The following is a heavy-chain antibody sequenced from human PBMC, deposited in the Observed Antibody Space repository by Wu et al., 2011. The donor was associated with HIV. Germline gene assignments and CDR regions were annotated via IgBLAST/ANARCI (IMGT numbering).Heavy chain of an antibody. V-gene: IGHV1-69*12. D-gene: IGHD3-10*01. CDR1: GGTFRKYA. CDR2: IIPMYDRK. Sequence: QVQLVQSGAEVKKPGSSVKVSCKASGGTFRKYATNWVRQAPGQGLEWLGEIIPMYDRKKRVQERVTITADESSSTTYMEINSLTSEDTAVYYCTTLLSYWGQGTLVTVSS. CDR3: TTLLSY. J-gene: IGHJ4*02.